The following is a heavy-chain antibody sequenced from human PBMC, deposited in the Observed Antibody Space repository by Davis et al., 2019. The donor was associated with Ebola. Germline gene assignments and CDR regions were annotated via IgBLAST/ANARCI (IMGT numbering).Heavy chain of an antibody. Sequence: ASVKVSCKASGYTFTSYGISWVRQAPGQGLEWMGWISAYNGNTNYAQKFQGRVTMTRDTSTSTVYMELSSLRSEDTAVYYCARAGGQQWLVEGIDYWGQGTLVTVSS. J-gene: IGHJ4*02. CDR3: ARAGGQQWLVEGIDY. CDR1: GYTFTSYG. V-gene: IGHV1-18*01. CDR2: ISAYNGNT. D-gene: IGHD6-19*01.